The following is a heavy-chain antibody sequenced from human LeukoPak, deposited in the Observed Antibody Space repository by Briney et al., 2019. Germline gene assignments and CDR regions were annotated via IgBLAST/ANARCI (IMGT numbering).Heavy chain of an antibody. CDR2: IFGKNGAK. D-gene: IGHD2-8*02. CDR3: TYDNSPGGLEY. J-gene: IGHJ4*02. CDR1: GFTFNDYA. Sequence: PGGSLRLSCAASGFTFNDYAMRWVRQAPGKGLEWVSGIFGKNGAKGHADSVKGRFTISRDNANNSLYLQMNSLRPDDTALYYCTYDNSPGGLEYWGQGTLVTVSS. V-gene: IGHV3-9*01.